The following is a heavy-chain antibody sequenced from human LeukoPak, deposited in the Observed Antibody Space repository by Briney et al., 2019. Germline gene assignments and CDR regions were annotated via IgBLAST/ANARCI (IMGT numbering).Heavy chain of an antibody. Sequence: GGSLRLSCAASGFIFSNAWMNWVRQAPGKGLEWVGRIKSKTDGGTTDYAAPVKGRFIISRDDSKNTMYLQMNSLKTEDTALYYCTTVYLTGEGNDYWGQGTLVTVSS. D-gene: IGHD3-9*01. CDR1: GFIFSNAW. CDR3: TTVYLTGEGNDY. CDR2: IKSKTDGGTT. J-gene: IGHJ4*02. V-gene: IGHV3-15*07.